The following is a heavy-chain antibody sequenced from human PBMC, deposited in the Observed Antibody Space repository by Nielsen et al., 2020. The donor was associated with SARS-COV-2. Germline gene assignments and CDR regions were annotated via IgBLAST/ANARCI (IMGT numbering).Heavy chain of an antibody. J-gene: IGHJ6*02. D-gene: IGHD2-2*01. CDR1: GYTFTGHY. CDR2: VNPNSGAT. Sequence: ASVKVSCKASGYTFTGHYMHWMRQAPGQGPEWMGRVNPNSGATNYAQKFQGRVTLTRDTSINTTYMELNRLTSDDTAVYYCARDRHIVVVPAAPELNYYYYGMDVWGQGTTVTVSS. V-gene: IGHV1-2*06. CDR3: ARDRHIVVVPAAPELNYYYYGMDV.